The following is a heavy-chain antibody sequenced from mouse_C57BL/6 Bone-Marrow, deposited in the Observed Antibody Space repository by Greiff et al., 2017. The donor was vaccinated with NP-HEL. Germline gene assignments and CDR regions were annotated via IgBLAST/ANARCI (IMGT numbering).Heavy chain of an antibody. CDR1: GYTFTSFW. Sequence: VQLQQPGTELVKPGASVKLSCKASGYTFTSFWMHWVKQRPGQGLEWIGNINPSNGGTNYNEKFKSKATRTGDKSSSRAYMRLSSLTSEDSAVYYCARTAQETWFAYWGQGTLVTVSA. D-gene: IGHD3-2*02. V-gene: IGHV1-53*01. J-gene: IGHJ3*01. CDR2: INPSNGGT. CDR3: ARTAQETWFAY.